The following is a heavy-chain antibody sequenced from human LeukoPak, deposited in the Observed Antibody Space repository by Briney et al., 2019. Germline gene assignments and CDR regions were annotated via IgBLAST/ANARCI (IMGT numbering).Heavy chain of an antibody. CDR2: MNPNSGNT. CDR3: ARGLYYYDSSVGY. Sequence: ASVKASCKASGYTFTTFDINWVRQATGQGLEWMGWMNPNSGNTGYAQRFQGRVTMTRNTSISTACMELSSLRSEDTAVYYCARGLYYYDSSVGYWGQGTLVTVSS. J-gene: IGHJ4*02. V-gene: IGHV1-8*02. D-gene: IGHD3-22*01. CDR1: GYTFTTFD.